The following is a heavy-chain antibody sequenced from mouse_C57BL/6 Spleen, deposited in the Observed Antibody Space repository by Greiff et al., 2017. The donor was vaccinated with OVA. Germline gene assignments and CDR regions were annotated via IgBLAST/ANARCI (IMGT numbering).Heavy chain of an antibody. CDR2: IYWDDDK. CDR1: GFSLSTSGMG. D-gene: IGHD2-3*01. Sequence: VKLMESGPGILQSSQTLSLTCSFSGFSLSTSGMGVSWLRQPSGKGLEWLAHIYWDDDKRYNPTLKSRLTISNDTSRNQVFLKITSVVTADTATYYCARRGYEGFDYWGQGTTLSVSS. V-gene: IGHV8-12*01. J-gene: IGHJ2*01. CDR3: ARRGYEGFDY.